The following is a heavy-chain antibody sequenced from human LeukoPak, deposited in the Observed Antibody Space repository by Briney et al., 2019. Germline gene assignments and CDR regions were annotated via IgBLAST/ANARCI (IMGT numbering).Heavy chain of an antibody. CDR2: ISSDGGKK. J-gene: IGHJ4*02. Sequence: GGSLGLSCAASGFTFSSYAVHWVRQAPGKGLEWVAVISSDGGKKDYPDSVKGRFSISRDNSKNTLYLQMNSLRAEDTAVYYCARGARKGDDYGGFFDYWGQGTLVIVSS. CDR3: ARGARKGDDYGGFFDY. V-gene: IGHV3-30*04. CDR1: GFTFSSYA. D-gene: IGHD4-23*01.